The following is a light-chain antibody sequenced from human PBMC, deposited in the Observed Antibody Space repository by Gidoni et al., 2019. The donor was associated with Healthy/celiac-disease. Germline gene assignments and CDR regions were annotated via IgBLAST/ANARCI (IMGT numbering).Light chain of an antibody. Sequence: VIWMTQSPSLLSASTGDRVTISCRMSLGISSYLAWYQQKPGKAPELLIYAASTLQSGVPSRFSGSGSGTDFTLTISCLQSEDFATYYCQQYYSFPPGFGQGTKVEIK. J-gene: IGKJ1*01. V-gene: IGKV1D-8*01. CDR1: LGISSY. CDR2: AAS. CDR3: QQYYSFPPG.